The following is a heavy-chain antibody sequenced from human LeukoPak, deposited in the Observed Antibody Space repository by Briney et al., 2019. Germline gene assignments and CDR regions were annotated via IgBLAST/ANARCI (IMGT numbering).Heavy chain of an antibody. CDR2: IYPGDSDT. Sequence: GESLKISCKGSGYSFPSYWIGWVRQVPGKGLEWMGIIYPGDSDTRYSPSFQGQVTISADKSISTAYLQWSSLKASDTAMYYCARRESDYGDQNDAFDIWGQGTMVTVSS. V-gene: IGHV5-51*01. CDR3: ARRESDYGDQNDAFDI. CDR1: GYSFPSYW. D-gene: IGHD4-17*01. J-gene: IGHJ3*02.